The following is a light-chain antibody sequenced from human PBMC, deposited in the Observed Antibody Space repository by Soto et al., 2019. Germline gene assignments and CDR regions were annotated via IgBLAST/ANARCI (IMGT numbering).Light chain of an antibody. Sequence: DIVMTQSPDSLPVSLGERATINCKSSQSVLSSSNDKNYLAWYQQKPGQPPKLLIYWASTRESGVPDRFSGSGSGTDFTLTIRSVQAEEVAVYYCQQYYSTPTFGQGTKLEIK. CDR1: QSVLSSSNDKNY. CDR2: WAS. V-gene: IGKV4-1*01. J-gene: IGKJ2*01. CDR3: QQYYSTPT.